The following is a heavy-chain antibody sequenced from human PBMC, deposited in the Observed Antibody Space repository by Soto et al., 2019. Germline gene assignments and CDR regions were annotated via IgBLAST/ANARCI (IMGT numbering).Heavy chain of an antibody. CDR2: ISYDGSNK. CDR3: AKVDEWELPYYFDY. D-gene: IGHD1-26*01. J-gene: IGHJ4*02. Sequence: QVQLVESGGGVVQPGRSLRLSCAASGFTFSSYGMHWVRQAPGKGLEWVAVISYDGSNKYYADSVKGRFTISRDNSENTLYLQMNSQRAEDTAVYYCAKVDEWELPYYFDYWGQGTLVTVSS. V-gene: IGHV3-30*18. CDR1: GFTFSSYG.